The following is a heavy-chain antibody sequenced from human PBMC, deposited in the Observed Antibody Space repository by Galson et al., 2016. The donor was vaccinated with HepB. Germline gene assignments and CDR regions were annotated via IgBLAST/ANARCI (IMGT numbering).Heavy chain of an antibody. CDR1: GFTFNTFN. D-gene: IGHD3-3*01. J-gene: IGHJ6*02. CDR3: ATDLVINYDFWSGYFHYGMDV. V-gene: IGHV3-48*02. Sequence: SLRLSCAASGFTFNTFNMNWVRQAPGKGLEWVSYISGSSDTIYYADSVAGRYTLSRDNAKNSLYLQMSSLRDEDTAVYYCATDLVINYDFWSGYFHYGMDVWGQGTTVTVSS. CDR2: ISGSSDTI.